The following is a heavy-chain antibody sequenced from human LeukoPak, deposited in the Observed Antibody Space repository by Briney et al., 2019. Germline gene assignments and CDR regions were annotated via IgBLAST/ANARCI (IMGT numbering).Heavy chain of an antibody. D-gene: IGHD3-16*01. CDR2: ICAYNGNT. CDR1: RYTLTRYG. J-gene: IGHJ4*02. Sequence: ASVKDSCMDSRYTLTRYGISWVRQAPGQGLEWMGWICAYNGNTDYAQKLQGRDTLTTDTSTSTDYMDQWALRSPDTPVHNCASEYGEVWGQGTLVTVFS. CDR3: ASEYGEV. V-gene: IGHV1-18*01.